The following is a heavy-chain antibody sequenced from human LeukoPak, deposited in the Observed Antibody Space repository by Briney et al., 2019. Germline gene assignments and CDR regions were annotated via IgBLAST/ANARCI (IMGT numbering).Heavy chain of an antibody. CDR1: GGFISSSSYY. V-gene: IGHV4-39*07. D-gene: IGHD2-8*01. CDR3: ASGYCTNAVCPHWFDP. J-gene: IGHJ5*02. Sequence: SETLSLTCTVSGGFISSSSYYWGWIRQPPGKGLEWIGSIYYSGSTYYNPSLKSRVTISVETSKNQFSLKLSSVTAADTAVYYCASGYCTNAVCPHWFDPWGQGTLVTVSS. CDR2: IYYSGST.